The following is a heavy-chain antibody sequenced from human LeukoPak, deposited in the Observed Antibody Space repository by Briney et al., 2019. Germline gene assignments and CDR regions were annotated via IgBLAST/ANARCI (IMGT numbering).Heavy chain of an antibody. V-gene: IGHV1-2*02. CDR3: ARGDLVVVVGTVNFDY. J-gene: IGHJ4*02. D-gene: IGHD2-15*01. CDR1: GYTFTGYY. Sequence: ASVKVSCKASGYTFTGYYMHWVRQAPGQGLEWMGWINPNSGGTDYAQKLQGRVTMTTDTSTTTAYMELRSLRSDDTAVYYCARGDLVVVVGTVNFDYWGQGTLVTVSS. CDR2: INPNSGGT.